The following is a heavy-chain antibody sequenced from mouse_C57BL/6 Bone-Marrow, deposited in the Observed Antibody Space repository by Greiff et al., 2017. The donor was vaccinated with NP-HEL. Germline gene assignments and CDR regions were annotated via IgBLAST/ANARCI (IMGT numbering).Heavy chain of an antibody. D-gene: IGHD1-1*01. CDR2: IDPANGNT. CDR3: ARSYYYGSSSYWYFDV. Sequence: EVQLQQSVAELVRPGASVKLSCTASGFNIKNTYMHWVKQRPEQGLEWIGRIDPANGNTKYAPKFQGKATITADTSSNTAYLQLSILTSEDTAIYYCARSYYYGSSSYWYFDVWGTGTTVTVSS. CDR1: GFNIKNTY. J-gene: IGHJ1*03. V-gene: IGHV14-3*01.